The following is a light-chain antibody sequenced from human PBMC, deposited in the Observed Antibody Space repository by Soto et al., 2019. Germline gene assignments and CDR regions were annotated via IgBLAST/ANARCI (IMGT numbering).Light chain of an antibody. Sequence: QPVLTQSPSASASLGASVKLTCTLSSGHSSYAIAWHQQQPEKGPRYLMKLNSDGSHRKGDGIPDRFSGSSSGAERYLTISSLQYEDEADYYCQTWGTGPWVFGGGTKLTVL. CDR2: LNSDGSH. J-gene: IGLJ3*02. CDR1: SGHSSYA. CDR3: QTWGTGPWV. V-gene: IGLV4-69*01.